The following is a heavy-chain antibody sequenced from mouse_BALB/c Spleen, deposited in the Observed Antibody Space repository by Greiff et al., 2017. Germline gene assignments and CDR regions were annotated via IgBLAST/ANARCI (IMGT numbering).Heavy chain of an antibody. CDR3: ARNGDYAMDD. CDR2: IDTSDSYT. V-gene: IGHV1-69*01. Sequence: QVQLQQPGAELVMPGASVKMSCKASGYTFTDYWMHWVKQRPGQGLEWIGAIDTSDSYTSYNQKFKGKATLTVDESSSTAYMQLSSLTSEDSAVYYCARNGDYAMDDWGQGTSVTVSS. CDR1: GYTFTDYW. J-gene: IGHJ4*01.